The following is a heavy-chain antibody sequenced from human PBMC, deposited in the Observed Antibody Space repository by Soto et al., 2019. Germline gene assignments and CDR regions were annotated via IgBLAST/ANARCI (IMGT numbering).Heavy chain of an antibody. V-gene: IGHV4-30-4*01. J-gene: IGHJ4*02. Sequence: SETLSLTCTVSGGSISSGDYYWSWIRQPPGKGLEWIGYIYYSGSTYYNPSLKSRVTISVDTPKNQFSLKLSSVTAADTAVYYCARVIGYDFWSGKEGYYFDYWGQGTLVTVSS. CDR3: ARVIGYDFWSGKEGYYFDY. CDR2: IYYSGST. D-gene: IGHD3-3*01. CDR1: GGSISSGDYY.